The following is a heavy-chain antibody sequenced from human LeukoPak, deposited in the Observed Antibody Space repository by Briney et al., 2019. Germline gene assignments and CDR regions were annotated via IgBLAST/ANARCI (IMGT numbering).Heavy chain of an antibody. J-gene: IGHJ3*01. CDR1: EFTVSNYE. CDR2: IGGGDTPI. D-gene: IGHD4-11*01. Sequence: GGALRLSCVGSEFTVSNYEMNWVRQAPGKGLEWLSKIGGGDTPITYADSVEGRFTISRDSATNSLYLQMNSLRAEDTAIYFCVSETSTSNFDAPDFWGQGTMVTVSP. V-gene: IGHV3-48*03. CDR3: VSETSTSNFDAPDF.